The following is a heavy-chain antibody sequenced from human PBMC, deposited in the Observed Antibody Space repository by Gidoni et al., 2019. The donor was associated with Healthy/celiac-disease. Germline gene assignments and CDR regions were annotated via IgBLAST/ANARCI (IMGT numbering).Heavy chain of an antibody. CDR3: ARGGFGELFGFDY. D-gene: IGHD3-10*01. CDR1: GYTFTGYY. V-gene: IGHV1-2*02. J-gene: IGHJ4*02. CDR2: ITPNSVGT. Sequence: QVQLVQSGAEVKKPGASVKVSCKASGYTFTGYYMHWVRQAPGQGLEWMGWITPNSVGTNYAQKFQGRVTMPRDTSISTASMELSSLRSDDTAGYYCARGGFGELFGFDYWGQGTLVTVSS.